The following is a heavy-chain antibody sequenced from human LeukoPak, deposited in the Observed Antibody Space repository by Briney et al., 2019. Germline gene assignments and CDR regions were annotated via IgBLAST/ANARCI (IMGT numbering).Heavy chain of an antibody. CDR1: GGTFSSYA. V-gene: IGHV1-69*05. CDR3: AYNSSWHLEGNWFDP. Sequence: SVKVSCKASGGTFSSYAIGWVRQAPGQGLEWMGGIIPIFGTANYAQKFQGRVTITTDESTSTAYMELSSLRSEDTAVYYCAYNSSWHLEGNWFDPWGQGTLVTVSS. J-gene: IGHJ5*02. CDR2: IIPIFGTA. D-gene: IGHD6-13*01.